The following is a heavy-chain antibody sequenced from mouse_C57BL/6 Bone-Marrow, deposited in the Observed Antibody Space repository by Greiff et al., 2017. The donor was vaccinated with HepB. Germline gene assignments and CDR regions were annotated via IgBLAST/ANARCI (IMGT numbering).Heavy chain of an antibody. CDR1: GYAFTNYL. CDR2: INPGSGGT. Sequence: QVHVKQSGAELVRPGTSVKVSCKASGYAFTNYLLEWVKQRPGQGLEWIGVINPGSGGTNYNEKFKGKATLTADKSSSTAYMHLSSLTSEDSAVYVCARSVLLSYAMDYWGQGTSVTVSS. V-gene: IGHV1-54*01. D-gene: IGHD1-1*01. CDR3: ARSVLLSYAMDY. J-gene: IGHJ4*01.